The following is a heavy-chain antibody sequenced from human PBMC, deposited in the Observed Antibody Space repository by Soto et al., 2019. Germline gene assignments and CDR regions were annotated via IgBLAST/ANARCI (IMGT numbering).Heavy chain of an antibody. CDR2: IKSKTDSGTR. V-gene: IGHV3-15*01. J-gene: IGHJ6*02. CDR1: GFTFTNAW. D-gene: IGHD3-22*01. CDR3: TTVEDYENTGFRDLHYHGMDV. Sequence: GGYLRLSCAASGFTFTNAWMTWVLQAPGKGLEWVGRIKSKTDSGTRDYAAPVKGRFTISRDDSKNTLYLQMNNLKTEDTGLYYCTTVEDYENTGFRDLHYHGMDVWGQGTTVTVSS.